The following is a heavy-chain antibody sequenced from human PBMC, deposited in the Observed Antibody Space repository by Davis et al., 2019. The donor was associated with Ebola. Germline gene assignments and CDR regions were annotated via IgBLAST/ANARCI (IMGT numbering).Heavy chain of an antibody. D-gene: IGHD3-3*01. V-gene: IGHV5-10-1*01. CDR3: ARHKSTIFGVVMPRGYYGMDV. Sequence: GESLKISCKGSGYSFTSYWIGWVRQMPGKGLEWMGRIDPSDSYTNYSPSFQGHVTISADKSISTAYLQWSSLKASDTAMYYCARHKSTIFGVVMPRGYYGMDVWGQGTTVTVSS. CDR2: IDPSDSYT. CDR1: GYSFTSYW. J-gene: IGHJ6*02.